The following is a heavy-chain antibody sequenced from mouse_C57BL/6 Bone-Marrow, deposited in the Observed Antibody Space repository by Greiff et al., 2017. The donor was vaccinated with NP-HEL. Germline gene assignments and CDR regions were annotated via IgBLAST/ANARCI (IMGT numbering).Heavy chain of an antibody. V-gene: IGHV1-58*01. CDR3: AKKGAWERYNDF. J-gene: IGHJ1*03. CDR1: GYTFTSYG. Sequence: EVQLQQSGAELVRPGSSVKMSCKTSGYTFTSYGINWVKQRPGQGLEWIGYIYTGTGCTEYNEKFKGKATLTSDKSSSTAYMQLSSLTSEDSAIYFGAKKGAWERYNDFWGTGTTVTVSS. D-gene: IGHD4-1*01. CDR2: IYTGTGCT.